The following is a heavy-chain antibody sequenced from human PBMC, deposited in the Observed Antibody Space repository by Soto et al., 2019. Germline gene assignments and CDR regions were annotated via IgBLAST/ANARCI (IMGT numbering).Heavy chain of an antibody. Sequence: GASVKVSCKASGYTFTSYDINWVRQATGQGPEWMGWMNPNSGNTGYAQKFQGRVTMTRNTSISTACMELSSLRSEDTAVYYCAFQSIAARQVYWGQGTLVTVSS. J-gene: IGHJ4*02. V-gene: IGHV1-8*01. CDR2: MNPNSGNT. D-gene: IGHD6-6*01. CDR3: AFQSIAARQVY. CDR1: GYTFTSYD.